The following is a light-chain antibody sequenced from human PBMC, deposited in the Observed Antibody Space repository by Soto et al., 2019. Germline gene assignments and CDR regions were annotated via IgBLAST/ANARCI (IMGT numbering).Light chain of an antibody. J-gene: IGKJ1*01. Sequence: EIVLTQSPATLSLSPGERAALSCRASQSVSSYLAWYQQKPGQAPRLLIYDASKRATGIPARFSGSGFGTDFTLTISRLEPEDFAVYYCHQYGSSRRSFGQGTKVDI. CDR1: QSVSSY. V-gene: IGKV3-11*01. CDR3: HQYGSSRRS. CDR2: DAS.